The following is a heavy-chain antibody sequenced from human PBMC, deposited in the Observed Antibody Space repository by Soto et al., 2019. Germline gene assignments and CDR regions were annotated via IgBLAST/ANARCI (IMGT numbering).Heavy chain of an antibody. J-gene: IGHJ5*02. CDR3: ARSIDP. CDR1: CGSISSGGYS. CDR2: IYYSGFT. Sequence: QVQLQESGPGLVKPSQTLSLTCTVSCGSISSGGYSWRWIRQHPGKGLEWIGYIYYSGFTYYNPSLKSRVTISVDTSTNQFSLKLSSVTAADTSVYYCARSIDPWGQGTLVTVSS. V-gene: IGHV4-31*03.